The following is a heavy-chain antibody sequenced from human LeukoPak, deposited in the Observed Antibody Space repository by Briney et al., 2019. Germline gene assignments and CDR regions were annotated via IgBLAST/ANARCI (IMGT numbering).Heavy chain of an antibody. CDR3: AREGDAFDI. V-gene: IGHV3-7*01. CDR2: IKQDGSLT. J-gene: IGHJ3*02. CDR1: GFMIRNHY. Sequence: PGGSLRLSCAASGFMIRNHYMSWVRQAPGKGLEWVANIKQDGSLTYYVESVRGRFAVSRDNVKNSVYLQMSSLRAEDTAIYYCAREGDAFDIWGQGTMVTVSS.